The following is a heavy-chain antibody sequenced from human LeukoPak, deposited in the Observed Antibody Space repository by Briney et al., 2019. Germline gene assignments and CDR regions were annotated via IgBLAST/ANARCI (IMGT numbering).Heavy chain of an antibody. D-gene: IGHD2-15*01. CDR3: ARYAVVAAMNWFDP. CDR2: MDPNSGNT. V-gene: IGHV1-8*01. J-gene: IGHJ5*02. CDR1: GYTFTSYD. Sequence: GSSVKLSCKASGYTFTSYDINWGRQATGQGLEWVGWMDPNSGNTGYAQKFQGRVTMTRDTSISTAYMELSSLRSEDTAVYYCARYAVVAAMNWFDPWGQGTLVIVSS.